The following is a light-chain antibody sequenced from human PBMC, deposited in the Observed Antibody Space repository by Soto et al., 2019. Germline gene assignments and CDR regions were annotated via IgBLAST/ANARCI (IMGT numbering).Light chain of an antibody. CDR3: QQYSDYKS. CDR1: QNIRNG. Sequence: DIQMTQSPSTLSASVGDRFTITCRASQNIRNGVAWYQQKPGKAPNLLIYDASSLQSGVPSRFSGSGSGTDFTLTISSLQSDDFATYYCQQYSDYKSFGQGTKVEVK. CDR2: DAS. V-gene: IGKV1-5*01. J-gene: IGKJ1*01.